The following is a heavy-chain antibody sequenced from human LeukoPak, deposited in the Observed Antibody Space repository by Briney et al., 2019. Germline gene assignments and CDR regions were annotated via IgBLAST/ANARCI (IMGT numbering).Heavy chain of an antibody. J-gene: IGHJ3*02. D-gene: IGHD1-26*01. CDR1: GGSISSYY. CDR3: ASSGSYYSAFDI. CDR2: IYYSGST. Sequence: PSETLSLTCTVSGGSISSYYWSWIRQPPGKGLEWIGYIYYSGSTNYNPSLKSRVTISVDTPKNQFSLKLSSVTAADTAVYYCASSGSYYSAFDIWGQGTMVTVSS. V-gene: IGHV4-59*08.